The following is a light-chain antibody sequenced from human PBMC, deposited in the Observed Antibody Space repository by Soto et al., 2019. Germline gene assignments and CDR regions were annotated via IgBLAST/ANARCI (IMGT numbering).Light chain of an antibody. J-gene: IGKJ1*01. Sequence: DIQRTQCPSTLSSSVGDRVTITCRPSQSISCWLAWYQQKPGKAPQLLMYQASSLESEVPSRFTGSGSWTEFTLTISSLQPDDFATYYCQQYNSYSRCTFGQGTKVDSK. CDR3: QQYNSYSRCT. V-gene: IGKV1-5*03. CDR1: QSISCW. CDR2: QAS.